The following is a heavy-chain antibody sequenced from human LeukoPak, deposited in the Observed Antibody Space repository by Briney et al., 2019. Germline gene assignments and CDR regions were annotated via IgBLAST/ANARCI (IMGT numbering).Heavy chain of an antibody. Sequence: PGRSLRLSCAASGFTFSTYSMNWVRQAPGKGLEWVSYISRSSSTIYYADSVKGRFTISRDNAKNSLYLQMNSLRAEDTAVYYCASEAYCGGDCYQVDYWGQGTLVTVSS. CDR2: ISRSSSTI. CDR1: GFTFSTYS. V-gene: IGHV3-48*01. D-gene: IGHD2-21*02. J-gene: IGHJ4*02. CDR3: ASEAYCGGDCYQVDY.